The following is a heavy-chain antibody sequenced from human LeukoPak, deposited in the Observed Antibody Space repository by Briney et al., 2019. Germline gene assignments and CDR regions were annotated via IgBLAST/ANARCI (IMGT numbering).Heavy chain of an antibody. CDR3: VRGTGY. V-gene: IGHV4-34*01. Sequence: TSETLSLTCAVYGGSFSGYYWSWIRQPPGKGLEWIGEINHSGSTNYNPSLKSRVTISVDTSKNQFSLKLSSVTAADTAVYFCVRGTGYWGQGTLVTVSS. CDR1: GGSFSGYY. CDR2: INHSGST. J-gene: IGHJ4*02.